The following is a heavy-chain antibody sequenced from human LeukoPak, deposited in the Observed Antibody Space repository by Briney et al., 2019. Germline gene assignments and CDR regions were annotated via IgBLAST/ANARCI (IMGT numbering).Heavy chain of an antibody. CDR2: INAGNGNT. V-gene: IGHV1-3*01. CDR3: ARDLRYCSSTSCRRFDP. CDR1: GYTFTNYA. Sequence: ASVKVSCKASGYTFTNYAVHWVRQAPGQRLEWMGWINAGNGNTEYSQNFQDRVTITRDTSATTAYMELSSLRSEDTAVYYCARDLRYCSSTSCRRFDPWGQGTLVTVSS. J-gene: IGHJ5*02. D-gene: IGHD2-2*01.